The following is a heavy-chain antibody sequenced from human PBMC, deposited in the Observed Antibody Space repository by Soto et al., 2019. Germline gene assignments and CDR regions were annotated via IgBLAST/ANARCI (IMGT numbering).Heavy chain of an antibody. D-gene: IGHD2-15*01. CDR2: FDPEDGET. J-gene: IGHJ4*02. Sequence: QVQLVQSGAEVKKPGASVKVSCKVSGSTLTDLSMHWVRQAPGPGLEWMGGFDPEDGETIYAQKFQGRVTMTEDTPTDTAYMELSSLRSEDTAVYYCATPGGDYSSFDYWGQGTLVTVSS. V-gene: IGHV1-24*01. CDR1: GSTLTDLS. CDR3: ATPGGDYSSFDY.